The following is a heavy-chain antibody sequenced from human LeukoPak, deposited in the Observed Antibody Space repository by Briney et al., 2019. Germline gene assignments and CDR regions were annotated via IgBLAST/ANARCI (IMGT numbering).Heavy chain of an antibody. CDR3: ARDHYDFWSGYYTYFDY. D-gene: IGHD3-3*01. V-gene: IGHV4-59*12. CDR2: IYYSGST. J-gene: IGHJ4*02. CDR1: GGSISSYY. Sequence: SETLSLTCTVSGGSISSYYWSWIRQPPGKGLEWIGYIYYSGSTYYNPSLKSRVTISVDTSKNQFSLKLSSVTAADTAVYYCARDHYDFWSGYYTYFDYWGQGTLVTVSS.